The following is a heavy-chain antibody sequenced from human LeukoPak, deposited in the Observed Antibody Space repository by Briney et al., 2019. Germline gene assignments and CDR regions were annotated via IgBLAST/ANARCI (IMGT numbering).Heavy chain of an antibody. J-gene: IGHJ6*03. CDR2: ISWNSGSI. V-gene: IGHV3-9*01. Sequence: PGGSLRLSCAASGFTFDDYAMHWVRQAPGKGLEWVSGISWNSGSIGYADSVKGRFTISRDNAKNSLYLQMNSLRAEDTALYYCAKAGGSYRPTRHYYYYYMDVWGKGTTVTISS. CDR3: AKAGGSYRPTRHYYYYYMDV. D-gene: IGHD1-26*01. CDR1: GFTFDDYA.